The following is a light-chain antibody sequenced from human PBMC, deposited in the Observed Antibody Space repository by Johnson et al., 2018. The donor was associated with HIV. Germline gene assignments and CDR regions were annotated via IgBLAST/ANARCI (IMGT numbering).Light chain of an antibody. CDR1: SSNIGNNY. CDR2: ENT. J-gene: IGLJ1*01. V-gene: IGLV1-51*02. CDR3: GTWDSSLSAYV. Sequence: QSVLTQPPSVSAATGQKVTISCSGSSSNIGNNYVSWYQQLPGTAPKLLIYENTERPSGIPDRFSGSKSGTSATLGITGLQTGDEADYYCGTWDSSLSAYVFGTGTKVTVL.